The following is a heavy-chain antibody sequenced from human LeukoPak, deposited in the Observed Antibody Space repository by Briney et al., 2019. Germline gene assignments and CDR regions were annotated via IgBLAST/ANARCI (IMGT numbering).Heavy chain of an antibody. D-gene: IGHD5-18*01. Sequence: GGSLRLSCAASGFTFSSYAMSWVRQAPGKGLEWVSAISGSGGSTYYADSVKGRFTISRNNSKNTPYLQMNSLRAEDTAVYYCAKDRGTAMVSDYWGQGTLVTVSS. J-gene: IGHJ4*02. CDR2: ISGSGGST. V-gene: IGHV3-23*01. CDR1: GFTFSSYA. CDR3: AKDRGTAMVSDY.